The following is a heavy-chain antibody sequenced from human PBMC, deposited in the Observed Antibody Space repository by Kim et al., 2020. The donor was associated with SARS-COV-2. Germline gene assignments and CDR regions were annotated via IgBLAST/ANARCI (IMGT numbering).Heavy chain of an antibody. CDR3: AKAGYGIDY. V-gene: IGHV3-33*06. J-gene: IGHJ4*02. D-gene: IGHD5-18*01. CDR2: SNK. Sequence: SNKYYADSVKGRFTISRDNSKNTLYLQMNSLRAEDTAVYYCAKAGYGIDYWGQGTLVTVSS.